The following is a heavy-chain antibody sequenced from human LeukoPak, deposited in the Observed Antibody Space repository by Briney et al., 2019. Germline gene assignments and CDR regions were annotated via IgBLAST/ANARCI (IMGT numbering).Heavy chain of an antibody. D-gene: IGHD3-9*01. V-gene: IGHV4-4*07. CDR2: IYTSGST. Sequence: SETPSLTCTVSGGSISSYYWSWIRQPAGKGLGWIGRIYTSGSTNYNPSLKSRVTMSVDTSKNQFSLKLSSVTAADTAVYYCAGDLRLRYFDWLSLPRFDYWGQGTLVTVSS. CDR3: AGDLRLRYFDWLSLPRFDY. CDR1: GGSISSYY. J-gene: IGHJ4*02.